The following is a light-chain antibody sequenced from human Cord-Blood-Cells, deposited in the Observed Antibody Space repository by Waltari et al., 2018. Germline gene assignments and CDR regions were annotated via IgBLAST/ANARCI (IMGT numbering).Light chain of an antibody. CDR3: QAWDSSTAV. Sequence: SYEPTQPPSVSVSPGQTASITCSGDKLGDKYACWYQQKPGQSPVLVIYQDRKRPSGIPERFSGSNSGNTATLTISGTQAMDEADYYCQAWDSSTAVFGTGTKVTVL. J-gene: IGLJ1*01. CDR1: KLGDKY. V-gene: IGLV3-1*01. CDR2: QDR.